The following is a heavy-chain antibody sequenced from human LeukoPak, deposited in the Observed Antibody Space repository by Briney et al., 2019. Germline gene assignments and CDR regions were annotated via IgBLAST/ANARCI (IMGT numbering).Heavy chain of an antibody. CDR3: AKSSGFYESSGSDWGYGMDV. CDR2: ISYDGSNK. Sequence: GRSLRLSCAASGFTFSSYGMHWVRQAPGKGLEWVAVISYDGSNKYYADSVKGRFTISRDNSKNTLYLQMNSLRAEDTAVYYCAKSSGFYESSGSDWGYGMDVWGRGTTVTVSS. J-gene: IGHJ6*02. CDR1: GFTFSSYG. V-gene: IGHV3-30*18. D-gene: IGHD3-22*01.